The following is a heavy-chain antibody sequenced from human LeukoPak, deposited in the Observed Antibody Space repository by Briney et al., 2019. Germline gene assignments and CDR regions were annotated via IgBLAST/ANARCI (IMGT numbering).Heavy chain of an antibody. V-gene: IGHV3-23*01. J-gene: IGHJ4*02. D-gene: IGHD3-22*01. CDR2: ISGSGGST. CDR3: AKDSRRWKTYYYESSGLYYFAY. Sequence: PGGSLRLSCAASGFTFSSYAMSWVRQAPGKGLEWVSAISGSGGSTYYADSVKGRFTISRDNSKNTQYLQMNSLRVEDTAVYYCAKDSRRWKTYYYESSGLYYFAYWGQGTLVTVSS. CDR1: GFTFSSYA.